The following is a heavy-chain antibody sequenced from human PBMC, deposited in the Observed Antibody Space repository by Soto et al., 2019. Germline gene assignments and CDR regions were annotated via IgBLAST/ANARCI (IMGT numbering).Heavy chain of an antibody. CDR1: GTPIRSYY. Sequence: SATLSPTCPVFGTPIRSYYWTWMSYSTRKGLEWIGYIYYSGSTNYNPSLKSRVTISVDTSKNQFSLKLSSVTAADTAVYYCARCYCSSTSCRTYYYYGMDVWCQGTTVS. CDR3: ARCYCSSTSCRTYYYYGMDV. D-gene: IGHD2-2*01. V-gene: IGHV4-59*01. J-gene: IGHJ6*02. CDR2: IYYSGST.